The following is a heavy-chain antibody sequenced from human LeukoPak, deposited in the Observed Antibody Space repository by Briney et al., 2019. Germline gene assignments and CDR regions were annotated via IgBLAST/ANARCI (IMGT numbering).Heavy chain of an antibody. CDR2: INNSGST. D-gene: IGHD3-22*01. CDR3: ARLRRGKYYDDSSGLRAFDI. CDR1: GGSFSGYY. J-gene: IGHJ3*02. V-gene: IGHV4-34*01. Sequence: SDTLSLTCAVYGGSFSGYYWSWIRQPPGKGLGWIGEINNSGSTNYHPSLNRRGIISLDTSKNQFSLKLSSVTAADTAVYYCARLRRGKYYDDSSGLRAFDIWGQGTMVTVSS.